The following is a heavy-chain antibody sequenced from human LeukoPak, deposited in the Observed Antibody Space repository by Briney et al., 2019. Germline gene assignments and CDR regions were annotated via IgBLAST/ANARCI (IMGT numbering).Heavy chain of an antibody. Sequence: SETLCLTCTVSGGSISGYYWSWIRQPPGKGLEWIGHFYYSGSTNYNPSLKSRVTISVDTSKNQFSLKLSSVTPADTAVYYCARSYYDSSGRYFDYWGQGTLVTVSS. J-gene: IGHJ4*02. CDR2: FYYSGST. V-gene: IGHV4-59*01. CDR1: GGSISGYY. D-gene: IGHD3-22*01. CDR3: ARSYYDSSGRYFDY.